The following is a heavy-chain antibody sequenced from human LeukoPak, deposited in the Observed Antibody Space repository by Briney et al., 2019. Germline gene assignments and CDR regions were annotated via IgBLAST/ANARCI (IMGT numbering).Heavy chain of an antibody. D-gene: IGHD5-18*01. V-gene: IGHV4-61*01. Sequence: SETLSLTCAVSGGSVSSVNNYWTWVRQPPGTGLECIGYASYSGGTRYSPSLQTRVTISAGTSKNQDSQKLNSVTAADTAIYYCARMRYSDGCFAYWGQGTPVSVSS. CDR2: ASYSGGT. CDR3: ARMRYSDGCFAY. CDR1: GGSVSSVNNY. J-gene: IGHJ4*02.